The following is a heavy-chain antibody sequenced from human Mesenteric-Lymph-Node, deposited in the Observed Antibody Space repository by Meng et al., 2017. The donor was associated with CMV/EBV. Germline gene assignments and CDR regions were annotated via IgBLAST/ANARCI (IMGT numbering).Heavy chain of an antibody. J-gene: IGHJ4*02. Sequence: GYTFTSDAMHWVRQAPGQRLEWMGWINAGNGNTKYSQKFQGRVTITRDTSASTAYMELSSLRSEDTAVYYCARTARGYYDSSGYYGRWGQGTLVTVSS. D-gene: IGHD3-22*01. CDR2: INAGNGNT. CDR3: ARTARGYYDSSGYYGR. V-gene: IGHV1-3*01. CDR1: GYTFTSDA.